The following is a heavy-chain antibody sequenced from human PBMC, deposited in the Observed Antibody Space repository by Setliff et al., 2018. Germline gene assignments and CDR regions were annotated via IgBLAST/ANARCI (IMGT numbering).Heavy chain of an antibody. V-gene: IGHV4-59*08. D-gene: IGHD3-10*01. CDR2: VHFGGDT. Sequence: SETLSLTCTVSGGGSINNYYWSWVRQSPGKGLEWIGFVHFGGDTNYNPSLKSRVTMSADTSNNQFSLNLRSVTAADTAVYFCARQPSSGAYYNPRPYYFDYWGQGTLGTVSS. CDR1: GGGSINNYY. J-gene: IGHJ4*02. CDR3: ARQPSSGAYYNPRPYYFDY.